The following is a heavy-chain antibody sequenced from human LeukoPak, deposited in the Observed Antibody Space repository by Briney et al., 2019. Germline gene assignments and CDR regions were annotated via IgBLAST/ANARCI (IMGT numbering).Heavy chain of an antibody. V-gene: IGHV1-46*01. CDR3: ARRYCINISCQLGFDY. Sequence: ASVKVSCKASGYTFISYYIHWGRQAARQGLEWMGIINPSGDGTIYTQKFQGRVTMTTDTSTHTVYMELTILKSEDTAVYYCARRYCINISCQLGFDYWGQGTLVTVSP. CDR1: GYTFISYY. CDR2: INPSGDGT. J-gene: IGHJ4*02. D-gene: IGHD2-2*01.